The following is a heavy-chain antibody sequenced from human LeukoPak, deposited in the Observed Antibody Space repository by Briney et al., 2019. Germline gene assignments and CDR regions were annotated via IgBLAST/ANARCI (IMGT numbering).Heavy chain of an antibody. J-gene: IGHJ6*02. Sequence: GGSLRLSCAASGFTFKNYAMNWARQAPGKGLEWVANIKQDGSEKYYVDSVKGRFTISRDNAKNSLYLQMNSLRAEDTAVYYCARIPSYSYGYDYYYGMDVWGQGTTVTVSS. CDR3: ARIPSYSYGYDYYYGMDV. V-gene: IGHV3-7*03. CDR1: GFTFKNYA. D-gene: IGHD5-18*01. CDR2: IKQDGSEK.